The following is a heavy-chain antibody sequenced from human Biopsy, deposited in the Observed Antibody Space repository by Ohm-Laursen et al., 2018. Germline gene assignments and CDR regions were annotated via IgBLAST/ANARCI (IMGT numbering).Heavy chain of an antibody. CDR2: IYNTETT. Sequence: PSQTLSLTCAVSGGSISSSTTYYWAWLRQPPGKGLEWIGSIYNTETTFYNPSLKSRVTISVDTSTNQFSLKVSSMTAADTALYFCARHPTGFWFDPWGHGTLVTVSS. J-gene: IGHJ5*02. CDR1: GGSISSSTTYY. CDR3: ARHPTGFWFDP. V-gene: IGHV4-39*01.